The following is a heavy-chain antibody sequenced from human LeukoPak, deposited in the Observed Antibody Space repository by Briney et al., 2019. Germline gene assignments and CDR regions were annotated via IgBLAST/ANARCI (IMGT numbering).Heavy chain of an antibody. J-gene: IGHJ5*02. D-gene: IGHD6-6*01. V-gene: IGHV1-2*02. Sequence: ASVKVSCKASGYTFTGYYMHWVRQAPGQGLEWMGWINPNSGGTNYAQKFQGRVTMTRDTSISTAYMELSRLRSDDTAVYYCAGGVIYSSSSGWFDPWGQGTLVTVSS. CDR1: GYTFTGYY. CDR3: AGGVIYSSSSGWFDP. CDR2: INPNSGGT.